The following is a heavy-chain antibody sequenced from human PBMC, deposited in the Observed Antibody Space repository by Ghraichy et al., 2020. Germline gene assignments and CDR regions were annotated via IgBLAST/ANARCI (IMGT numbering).Heavy chain of an antibody. Sequence: ASVKLSCKASGYTFTSYYMHWVRQAPGQGLECMGIINPSGGSTSYAQKFQGRVTMTRDTSTSTVYMELSSLRSEDTAVYYCARDHYGDSTYYYYGMDVWGQGTTVTVSS. CDR3: ARDHYGDSTYYYYGMDV. J-gene: IGHJ6*02. V-gene: IGHV1-46*01. D-gene: IGHD4-17*01. CDR1: GYTFTSYY. CDR2: INPSGGST.